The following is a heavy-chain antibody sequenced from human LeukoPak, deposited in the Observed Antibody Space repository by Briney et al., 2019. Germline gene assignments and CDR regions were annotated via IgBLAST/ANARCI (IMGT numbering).Heavy chain of an antibody. D-gene: IGHD3-9*01. CDR1: GGSFSGYY. CDR3: ARHILRYFDSLLYYFDY. J-gene: IGHJ4*02. CDR2: IYYSGST. Sequence: SETLSLTCAVYGGSFSGYYWSWIRQPPGKGLEWIGSIYYSGSTYYNPSLKSRVTISVDTSKNQFSLKLSSVTAADTAVYYCARHILRYFDSLLYYFDYWGQGTLVTVSS. V-gene: IGHV4-34*01.